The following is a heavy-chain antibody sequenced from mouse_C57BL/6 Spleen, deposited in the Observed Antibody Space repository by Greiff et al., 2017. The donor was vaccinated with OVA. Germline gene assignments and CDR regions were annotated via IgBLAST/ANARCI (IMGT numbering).Heavy chain of an antibody. CDR3: ARREYDYVLFAY. V-gene: IGHV5-12*01. CDR2: ISNGGGST. D-gene: IGHD2-4*01. Sequence: DVMLVESGGGLVQPGGSLKLSCAASGFTFSDYYMYWVRQTPEKRLEWVAYISNGGGSTYYPDTVKGRFTISRDNAKNTLYLQMSRLKSEDTAMYYCARREYDYVLFAYWGQGTLVTVSA. CDR1: GFTFSDYY. J-gene: IGHJ3*01.